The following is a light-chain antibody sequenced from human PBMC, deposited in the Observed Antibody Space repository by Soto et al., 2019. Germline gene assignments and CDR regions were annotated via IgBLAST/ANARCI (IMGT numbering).Light chain of an antibody. CDR2: GAS. J-gene: IGKJ5*01. CDR1: QSVSSY. Sequence: EIVLTQSPATLSLSPGERATLSCRASQSVSSYLAWYQQKPGQAPRLLIYGASTRATGIPARFSGSGSGTDFTLTISRLEPEDFALYYCQQYVTSAITFGQGTRLEIK. CDR3: QQYVTSAIT. V-gene: IGKV3-20*01.